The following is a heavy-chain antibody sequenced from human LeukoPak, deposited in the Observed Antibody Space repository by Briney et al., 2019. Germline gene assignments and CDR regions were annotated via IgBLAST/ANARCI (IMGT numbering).Heavy chain of an antibody. CDR1: GGSFSGYY. J-gene: IGHJ4*02. CDR2: INHSGST. D-gene: IGHD4-11*01. Sequence: PSETLSLTCAVYGGSFSGYYWSWIRQPPGKGLEWIGEINHSGSTKYNPALKSRVTISVDTSKNQFSLKLSSVTAAGTAVYYCARTYSNYEGFDYXXQGTLVTVSS. V-gene: IGHV4-34*01. CDR3: ARTYSNYEGFDY.